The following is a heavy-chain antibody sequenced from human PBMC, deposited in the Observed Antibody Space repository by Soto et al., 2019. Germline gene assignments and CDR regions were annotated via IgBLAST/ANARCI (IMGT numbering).Heavy chain of an antibody. Sequence: GGSLRLSCAASGFTFSSYSMNWVRQAPGKGLECVSSISSSSSYIYYADSVKGRFTISRDNAKNSLYLQMNSLRAEDTAVYYCARDLGPLFCSGGSCYQGDNWFDPWGQGTLVTVSS. CDR1: GFTFSSYS. CDR3: ARDLGPLFCSGGSCYQGDNWFDP. V-gene: IGHV3-21*01. CDR2: ISSSSSYI. J-gene: IGHJ5*02. D-gene: IGHD2-15*01.